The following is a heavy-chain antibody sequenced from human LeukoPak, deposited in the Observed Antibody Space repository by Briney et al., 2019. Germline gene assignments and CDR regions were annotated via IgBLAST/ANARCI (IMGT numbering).Heavy chain of an antibody. Sequence: GGSLRLSCAASGLTFSIHTVNWVRQAPGKGLEWVSTISGSGGRTWNADSVKGRFTISRDNSKNTVYLQMNSLSAEDTAVYYCAKDKITVSDGYGGIDYWGQGTLVTVSS. CDR1: GLTFSIHT. D-gene: IGHD1-26*01. CDR3: AKDKITVSDGYGGIDY. CDR2: ISGSGGRT. J-gene: IGHJ4*02. V-gene: IGHV3-23*01.